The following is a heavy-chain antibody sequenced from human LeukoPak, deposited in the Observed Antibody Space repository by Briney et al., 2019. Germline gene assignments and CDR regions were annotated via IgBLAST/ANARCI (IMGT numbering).Heavy chain of an antibody. V-gene: IGHV1-69*13. CDR2: IIPIFGTA. Sequence: GASVKVSCKASGYTFTDYYLHWVRQAPGQGLEWMGGIIPIFGTANYAQKFQGRVTITADESTSTAYMELSSLRSEDTAVYYCARGPLLWFGELHYYYYYYMDVWGKGTTVTISS. D-gene: IGHD3-10*01. CDR1: GYTFTDYY. CDR3: ARGPLLWFGELHYYYYYYMDV. J-gene: IGHJ6*03.